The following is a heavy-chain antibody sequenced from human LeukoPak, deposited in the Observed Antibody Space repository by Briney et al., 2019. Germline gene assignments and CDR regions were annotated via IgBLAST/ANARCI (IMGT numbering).Heavy chain of an antibody. V-gene: IGHV4-59*01. CDR1: GGSISSYY. Sequence: SETLSLTCTVSGGSISSYYWSWIRQPPGKGLEWIGYIYYSGSTNYNPSLKSRVTISVDTSKNQFSLKLSSVTAADTAVYYCARLGSDEDWFDPWGQGTLVTVSS. D-gene: IGHD6-6*01. CDR2: IYYSGST. CDR3: ARLGSDEDWFDP. J-gene: IGHJ5*02.